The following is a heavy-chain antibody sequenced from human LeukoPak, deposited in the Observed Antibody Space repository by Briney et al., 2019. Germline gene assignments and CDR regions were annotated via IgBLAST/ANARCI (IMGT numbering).Heavy chain of an antibody. D-gene: IGHD3-10*01. J-gene: IGHJ5*02. Sequence: SETLSLTCTVSGGSISSYYWSWIRQPPGKGLEWIGYIYYSGSTNYNPSLKSRVTISVDTSKNQFSLKLSSVTAADTAVYYCARDMGPMVRGAIPSWFDPWGQGTLVTVSS. V-gene: IGHV4-59*01. CDR1: GGSISSYY. CDR2: IYYSGST. CDR3: ARDMGPMVRGAIPSWFDP.